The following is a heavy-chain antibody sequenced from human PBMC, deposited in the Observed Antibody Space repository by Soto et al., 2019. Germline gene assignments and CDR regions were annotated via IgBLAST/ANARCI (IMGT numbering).Heavy chain of an antibody. CDR3: ARVGSSRTGGNSDWFDP. D-gene: IGHD2-21*02. J-gene: IGHJ5*02. CDR1: GGSFSGYY. CDR2: INHSGST. Sequence: QVQLQQWGAGLLKPSETLSLTCAVYGGSFSGYYWSWIRQPPGKGLEWIGEINHSGSTNYNPSLKSRVTISVDTPKNQFSLELSSVTAADTAVYYCARVGSSRTGGNSDWFDPWGQGTLVTVSS. V-gene: IGHV4-34*01.